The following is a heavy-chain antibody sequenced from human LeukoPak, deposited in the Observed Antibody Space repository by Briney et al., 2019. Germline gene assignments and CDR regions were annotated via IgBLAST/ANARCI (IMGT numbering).Heavy chain of an antibody. J-gene: IGHJ4*02. CDR2: ISGSGSGT. Sequence: PGGSLRLSCAASGFTFSSYAMNWVRQAPGRGLEWVSTISGSGSGTYYADSVKGRFTISRDNSKNKLYLQMSSLKADDTAVYYCAKKLGMSVAGSPFFFDYWGPGTLVTVSS. CDR3: AKKLGMSVAGSPFFFDY. D-gene: IGHD6-19*01. V-gene: IGHV3-23*01. CDR1: GFTFSSYA.